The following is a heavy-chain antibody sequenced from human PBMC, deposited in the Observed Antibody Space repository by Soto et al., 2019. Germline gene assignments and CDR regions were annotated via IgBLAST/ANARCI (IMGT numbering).Heavy chain of an antibody. CDR3: ASHKYHSRGPSDY. CDR2: IYYSGST. V-gene: IGHV4-39*01. Sequence: PSETLSLTCTVSGGSISSSSYYWGWIRQPPGKGLEWIGSIYYSGSTYYNPSLKSRVTISVDTSKNQFSLKLSSVTAADTAVYYCASHKYHSRGPSDYWGQGTLVTVSS. J-gene: IGHJ4*02. CDR1: GGSISSSSYY. D-gene: IGHD3-22*01.